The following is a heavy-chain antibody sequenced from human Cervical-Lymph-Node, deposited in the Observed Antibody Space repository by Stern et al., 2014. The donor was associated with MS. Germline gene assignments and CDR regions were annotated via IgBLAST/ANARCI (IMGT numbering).Heavy chain of an antibody. D-gene: IGHD5-18*01. V-gene: IGHV3-23*04. CDR3: AKYRELYTAMGKRGYFDY. J-gene: IGHJ4*02. CDR2: ISGSGGST. Sequence: EMQLVESGGGLVQPGGSLRLSCAASGFTFSSYAMSWVRQAPGKGLEWVSAISGSGGSTYYADSVKGRFTISRDNSKNTLYLQMNSLRAEDTAVYYCAKYRELYTAMGKRGYFDYWGQGTLVTVSS. CDR1: GFTFSSYA.